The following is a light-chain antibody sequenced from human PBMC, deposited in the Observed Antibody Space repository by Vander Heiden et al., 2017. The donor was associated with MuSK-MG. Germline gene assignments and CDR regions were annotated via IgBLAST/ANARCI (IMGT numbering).Light chain of an antibody. CDR1: QSISSY. Sequence: DIQMTQSPSSLSASVGDRVTITCRASQSISSYLNWYQQKPGKAPKLLIYAASSLQSGVPSRFSGSGSGTDFTLTIIILQPEDFATYYCQQSDSTPYTFGQGTKLEIK. V-gene: IGKV1-39*01. CDR2: AAS. CDR3: QQSDSTPYT. J-gene: IGKJ2*01.